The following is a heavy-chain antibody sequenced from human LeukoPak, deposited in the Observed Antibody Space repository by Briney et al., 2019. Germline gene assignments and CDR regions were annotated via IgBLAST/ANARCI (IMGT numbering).Heavy chain of an antibody. J-gene: IGHJ4*02. CDR3: AKDLGLVVRGVVDY. Sequence: PGGSLRLSCAASGFTFSSYAMSWVRQAPGKGLEWVSAISGSGGSTYYADSVKGRFTISRDNSKNTLYLQMNSLRAEGTAVYYCAKDLGLVVRGVVDYWGRGTLVTVSS. CDR2: ISGSGGST. V-gene: IGHV3-23*01. CDR1: GFTFSSYA. D-gene: IGHD3-10*01.